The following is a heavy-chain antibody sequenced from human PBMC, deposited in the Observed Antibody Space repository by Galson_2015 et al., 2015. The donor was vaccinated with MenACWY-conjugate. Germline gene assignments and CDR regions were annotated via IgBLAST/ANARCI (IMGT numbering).Heavy chain of an antibody. V-gene: IGHV4-38-2*02. CDR2: IYHSGST. CDR3: ARENRITFGGVIVGVYNWFDP. J-gene: IGHJ5*02. D-gene: IGHD3-16*02. Sequence: ETLSLTCAVSGHSISSGYYWGWIRRPPAKGLEWIGSIYHSGSTYYNPSLKSRVTISVDTSKNQFSLKLSSVTAADTAVYYCARENRITFGGVIVGVYNWFDPWGQGTLVTVSS. CDR1: GHSISSGYY.